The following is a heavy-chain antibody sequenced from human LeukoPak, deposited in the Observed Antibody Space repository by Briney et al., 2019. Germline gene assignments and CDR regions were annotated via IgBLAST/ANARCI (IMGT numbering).Heavy chain of an antibody. Sequence: SETLSLTCAVYGGSFSGYYWSWIRQPPGKGLEWIGEINHSGSTNYNPSLKSRVTISVDTSKNQFSLKLSSVTAADTAVYYCAGGGPGGYFDYGGQGTLVTVSS. J-gene: IGHJ4*02. CDR3: AGGGPGGYFDY. CDR2: INHSGST. V-gene: IGHV4-34*01. D-gene: IGHD3-10*01. CDR1: GGSFSGYY.